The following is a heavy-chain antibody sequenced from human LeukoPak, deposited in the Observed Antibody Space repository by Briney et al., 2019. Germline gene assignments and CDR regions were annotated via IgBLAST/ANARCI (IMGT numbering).Heavy chain of an antibody. J-gene: IGHJ3*02. CDR1: GGTFSSYA. D-gene: IGHD6-19*01. CDR2: IIPIFGTA. V-gene: IGHV1-69*13. CDR3: ARVQGVAGILEGNLYAFDI. Sequence: GASVKVSCKASGGTFSSYAISWVRQAPGQGLEWMGGIIPIFGTANYAQKFQGRVTITADESTSTAYMELSSLRSEDTAVYYCARVQGVAGILEGNLYAFDIWGQGTMVTVSS.